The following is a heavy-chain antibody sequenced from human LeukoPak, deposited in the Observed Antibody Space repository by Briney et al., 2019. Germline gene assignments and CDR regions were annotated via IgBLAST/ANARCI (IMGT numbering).Heavy chain of an antibody. D-gene: IGHD6-19*01. CDR1: GFTFSSYA. J-gene: IGHJ4*02. V-gene: IGHV3-23*01. CDR2: ISGSGGST. Sequence: GGSLTLSCAASGFTFSSYAMSWVRQAPGKGLEWVSAISGSGGSTYYADSVKGRFTISRDNSKNTLYLQMNSLRAEDTAVYYCAKDGLGGGLSSIAVAGGFDYWGQGTLVTVSS. CDR3: AKDGLGGGLSSIAVAGGFDY.